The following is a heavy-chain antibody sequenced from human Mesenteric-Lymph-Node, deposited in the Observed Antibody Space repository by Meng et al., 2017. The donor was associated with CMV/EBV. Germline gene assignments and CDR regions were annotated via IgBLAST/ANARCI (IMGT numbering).Heavy chain of an antibody. Sequence: SGPTLVKPTQTLTLTCTFSGFSLSTSGVGVGWIRQPPGKALEWLALIYWNDDKRYSPSLKSRLTITKDTSKNQVVLTMTNMDPVDTATYYCAHRTIVVVPAADNWFDPWGQGTLVTVS. CDR2: IYWNDDK. CDR1: GFSLSTSGVG. CDR3: AHRTIVVVPAADNWFDP. J-gene: IGHJ5*02. D-gene: IGHD2-2*01. V-gene: IGHV2-5*01.